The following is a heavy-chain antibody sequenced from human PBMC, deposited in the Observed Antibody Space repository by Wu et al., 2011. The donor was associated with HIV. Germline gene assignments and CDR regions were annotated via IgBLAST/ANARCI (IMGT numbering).Heavy chain of an antibody. V-gene: IGHV1-2*02. D-gene: IGHD1-1*01. J-gene: IGHJ3*02. CDR2: INPSTGDT. CDR3: ARRNDAFGEAFDI. CDR1: GYTFTDYY. Sequence: QVQLVQSGAEVKKPGASVKVSCQASGYTFTDYYIHWVRQAPGQGLEWMGWINPSTGDTKFAQKFQGRVTMTRDTSISTAYMELSRLRSDDTAVYYCARRNDAFGEAFDIWGQGTMVTVSS.